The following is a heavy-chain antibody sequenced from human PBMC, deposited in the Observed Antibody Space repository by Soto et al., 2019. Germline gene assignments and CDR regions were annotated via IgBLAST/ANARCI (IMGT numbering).Heavy chain of an antibody. CDR3: AKDYVYYDSSGYYKYFQH. V-gene: IGHV3-23*01. Sequence: LRLSCAASGFTFSSYAMSWVRQAPGKGLEWVSAISGSGGSTYYADSVKGRFTISRDNSKNTLYLQMNSLRAEDTAVYYCAKDYVYYDSSGYYKYFQHWGQGTLVTVSS. CDR2: ISGSGGST. J-gene: IGHJ1*01. D-gene: IGHD3-22*01. CDR1: GFTFSSYA.